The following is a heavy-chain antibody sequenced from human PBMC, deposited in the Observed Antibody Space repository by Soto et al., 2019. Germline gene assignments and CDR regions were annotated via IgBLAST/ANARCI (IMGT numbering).Heavy chain of an antibody. Sequence: PGESLKISCKGSGYSFTSYWIGWVRQMPGKGLEWMGIIYPGDSDTRYTPSFQGQVTISADKSISTAYLQWSSLKASGTAMYYCASSSYGTYYYYGMDVWGQGTTVPVSS. V-gene: IGHV5-51*01. CDR1: GYSFTSYW. CDR3: ASSSYGTYYYYGMDV. D-gene: IGHD5-18*01. CDR2: IYPGDSDT. J-gene: IGHJ6*02.